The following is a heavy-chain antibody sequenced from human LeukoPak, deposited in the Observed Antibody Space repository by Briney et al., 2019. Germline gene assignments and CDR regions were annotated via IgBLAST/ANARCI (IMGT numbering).Heavy chain of an antibody. CDR2: IYYSGST. D-gene: IGHD6-13*01. CDR3: ARDLAAAGNPPYNWFDP. V-gene: IGHV4-59*01. J-gene: IGHJ5*02. Sequence: SETLSLTCTVSGGSISNYYWNWIRQPPGKGLEWIGYIYYSGSTNYNPSLGSRVTISIDTSKNQFSLRLSSLTAADTAVYYCARDLAAAGNPPYNWFDPWGQGTLVTVSS. CDR1: GGSISNYY.